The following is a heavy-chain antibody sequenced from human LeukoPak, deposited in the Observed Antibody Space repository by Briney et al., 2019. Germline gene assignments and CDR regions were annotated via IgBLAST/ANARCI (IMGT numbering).Heavy chain of an antibody. D-gene: IGHD4-23*01. V-gene: IGHV3-23*01. Sequence: GGSLRLSCAAFEFSIRGYAMTWVRQAPEKGLEWVSSISGSDGTTYYADSVKGRFTISRDNSKNTLYLQMNSLRAEDTAVYYCAKDLDYGGYYYSYVMDVWGQGTTVTVSS. CDR1: EFSIRGYA. CDR2: ISGSDGTT. J-gene: IGHJ6*02. CDR3: AKDLDYGGYYYSYVMDV.